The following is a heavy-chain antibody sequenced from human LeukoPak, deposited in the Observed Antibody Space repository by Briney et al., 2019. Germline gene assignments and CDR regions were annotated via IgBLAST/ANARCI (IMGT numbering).Heavy chain of an antibody. V-gene: IGHV3-53*05. CDR1: GFTVSSNY. J-gene: IGHJ4*02. Sequence: GGSLRLSCAASGFTVSSNYMSWVRQAPGKGLEWVSLIYIGGSTYYADSVKGRFTISRDNSKNTLYLQMNSLRAEDTAVYYCAKDRIRRYYDILTGYSIFDYWGQGTLVTVSS. CDR2: IYIGGST. CDR3: AKDRIRRYYDILTGYSIFDY. D-gene: IGHD3-9*01.